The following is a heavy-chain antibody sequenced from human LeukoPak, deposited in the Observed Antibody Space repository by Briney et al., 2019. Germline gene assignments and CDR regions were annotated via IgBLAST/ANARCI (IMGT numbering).Heavy chain of an antibody. D-gene: IGHD5-12*01. Sequence: GGSLRLSCAASGFTFSSYAMSWVRQAPGKGLEWVSANSGSGDSTYYADSVKGRFTISRDNSKNTLYLQLNSLRAEDTAVYYCARDRRDGYDWSFDYWGQGTLVTVSS. J-gene: IGHJ4*02. V-gene: IGHV3-23*01. CDR1: GFTFSSYA. CDR2: NSGSGDST. CDR3: ARDRRDGYDWSFDY.